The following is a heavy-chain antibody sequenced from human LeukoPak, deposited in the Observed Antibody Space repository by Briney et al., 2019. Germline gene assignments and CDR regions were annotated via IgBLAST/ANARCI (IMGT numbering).Heavy chain of an antibody. D-gene: IGHD3-22*01. CDR1: GYTFTSYY. Sequence: AASVTVSFKASGYTFTSYYMHWVRQAPGQGLEWMGIINPSGGSTSYAQKFQGRVTMTRDTSTSTVYMELSSLRSEDTAVYYCARSLYYYDSSGYPGDYWGQGTLVTVSS. CDR2: INPSGGST. J-gene: IGHJ4*02. CDR3: ARSLYYYDSSGYPGDY. V-gene: IGHV1-46*01.